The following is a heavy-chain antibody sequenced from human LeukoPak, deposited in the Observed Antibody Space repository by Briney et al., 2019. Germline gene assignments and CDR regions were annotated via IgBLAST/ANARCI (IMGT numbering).Heavy chain of an antibody. Sequence: GGSLRLSCAASGFTFSSYAMSWVRQAPGKGLGWVSAISGSGGSTYYADSVKGRFTISRDNSKNTLYLQMNSLRAEDTAVYYCAKDLRGYSYDVYYYYYMDVWGKGTTVTVSS. CDR1: GFTFSSYA. CDR3: AKDLRGYSYDVYYYYYMDV. D-gene: IGHD5-18*01. CDR2: ISGSGGST. J-gene: IGHJ6*03. V-gene: IGHV3-23*01.